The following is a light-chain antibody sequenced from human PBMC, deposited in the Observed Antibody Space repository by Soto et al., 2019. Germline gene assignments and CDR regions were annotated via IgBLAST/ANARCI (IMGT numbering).Light chain of an antibody. V-gene: IGLV2-14*01. CDR1: SSDVGAYNY. J-gene: IGLJ1*01. CDR2: EVK. CDR3: SSYTTNSTGAHV. Sequence: QSVLTQPASVSGSPGQSITISCTGTSSDVGAYNYVSWYQQYPGKAPKLMIYEVKNRPSGVSNRFSGSRSGSTASLTISGLQAEDEAYYYCSSYTTNSTGAHVFGTGTKLTVL.